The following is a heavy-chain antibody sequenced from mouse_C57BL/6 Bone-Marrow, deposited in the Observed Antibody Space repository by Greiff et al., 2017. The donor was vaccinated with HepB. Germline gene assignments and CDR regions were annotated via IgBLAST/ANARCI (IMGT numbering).Heavy chain of an antibody. D-gene: IGHD4-1*02. Sequence: QVQLQQPGAELVMPGASVKLSCKASGYTFTSYWMHWVKQRPGQGLEWIGEIDPSDSYTNYNQKFKGKSTLTVDKSSSTAYMQLSSLTSEDSAVYYCASPTGPYFDYWGQGTTLTVSS. CDR2: IDPSDSYT. V-gene: IGHV1-69*01. CDR1: GYTFTSYW. J-gene: IGHJ2*01. CDR3: ASPTGPYFDY.